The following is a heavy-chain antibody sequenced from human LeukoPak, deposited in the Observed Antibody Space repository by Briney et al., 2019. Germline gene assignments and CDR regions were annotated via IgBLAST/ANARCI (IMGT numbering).Heavy chain of an antibody. D-gene: IGHD1-1*01. CDR1: VYTFTSYG. V-gene: IGHV1-18*01. J-gene: IGHJ6*03. CDR2: ISAYNGNT. Sequence: ASVKVSREASVYTFTSYGISGVRQAPGRGLECMGCISAYNGNTNYAQKLQGRVTMTTDTSTSTAYMELRSLRSDDTAVYYCARNGLTTGAKSYYYYMDVWGKGTTVTVSS. CDR3: ARNGLTTGAKSYYYYMDV.